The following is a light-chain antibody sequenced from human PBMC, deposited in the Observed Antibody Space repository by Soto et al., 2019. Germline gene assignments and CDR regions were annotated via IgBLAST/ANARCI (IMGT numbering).Light chain of an antibody. Sequence: EIVLTQSPGTLSLSPGERATLSCRASQSVSRYLAWYQQRPGQAPRLLIYSTSTRATGISGSFSGSGSGTEFTLTISSLQSEDFAVYYCQQYNRWPLTFGGGTKVDIK. CDR2: STS. CDR1: QSVSRY. V-gene: IGKV3-15*01. CDR3: QQYNRWPLT. J-gene: IGKJ4*01.